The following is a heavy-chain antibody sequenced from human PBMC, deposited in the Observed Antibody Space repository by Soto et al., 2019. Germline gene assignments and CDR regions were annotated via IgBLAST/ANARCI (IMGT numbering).Heavy chain of an antibody. CDR3: ARGGWFGELSDY. V-gene: IGHV3-20*01. CDR2: INWNGGST. CDR1: GFTFADYG. Sequence: GGSLRLSCAASGFTFADYGMSWVRQAPGKGLEWVSGINWNGGSTGYADSVEGRFTISRDNAKNSLYLQMNSLRAEDTALYHCARGGWFGELSDYWGQGTLVTAPQ. D-gene: IGHD3-10*01. J-gene: IGHJ4*02.